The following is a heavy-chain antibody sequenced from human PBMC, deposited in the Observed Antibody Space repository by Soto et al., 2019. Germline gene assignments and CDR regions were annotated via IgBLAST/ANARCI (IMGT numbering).Heavy chain of an antibody. CDR2: INHSGST. V-gene: IGHV4-34*01. CDR1: GGSFSGYY. D-gene: IGHD3-10*01. Sequence: PSETLSLTCAVYGGSFSGYYWSWIRQPPGKGLEWIGEINHSGSTNYNPSLKSRVTISVDTSKNQFSLKLSSVTAAETAVYYCARGEKDFYCSGSYYKRRTLYNWFDPWGQGTLVTVSS. J-gene: IGHJ5*02. CDR3: ARGEKDFYCSGSYYKRRTLYNWFDP.